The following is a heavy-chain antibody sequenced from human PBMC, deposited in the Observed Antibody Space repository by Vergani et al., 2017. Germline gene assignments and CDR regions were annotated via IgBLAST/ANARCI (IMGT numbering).Heavy chain of an antibody. CDR2: ISAYNGNT. CDR1: GYTFTSYG. J-gene: IGHJ4*02. V-gene: IGHV1-18*01. CDR3: AADDSSSSGY. D-gene: IGHD6-6*01. Sequence: QVQLVQSGAEVKKPGASVKVSCKASGYTFTSYGISWVRQAPGQGLEWMGWISAYNGNTNYAQKLQGRDTITRDMSTSTAYMELSSLRSEDAAVYYCAADDSSSSGYWGQGTLVTVSS.